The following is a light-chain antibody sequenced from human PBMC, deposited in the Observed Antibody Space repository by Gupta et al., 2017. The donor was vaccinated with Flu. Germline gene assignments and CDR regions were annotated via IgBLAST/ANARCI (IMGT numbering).Light chain of an antibody. V-gene: IGLV3-25*02. J-gene: IGLJ1*01. CDR2: KDN. CDR1: ALPKKY. CDR3: QSTDNSDAFV. Sequence: SYELTPPPSVSVSPGQTARIPCSGHALPKKYAYWFQQKAGQAPVLLIFKDNKRPSGIPERFSGSSSGTTVTLTSSGVQAEDEADYYCQSTDNSDAFVFGTGTKVTVL.